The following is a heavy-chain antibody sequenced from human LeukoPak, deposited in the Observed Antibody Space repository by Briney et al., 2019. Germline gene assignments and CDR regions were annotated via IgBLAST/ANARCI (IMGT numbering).Heavy chain of an antibody. V-gene: IGHV3-69-1*02. CDR2: ISGLSSHI. D-gene: IGHD3-16*01. Sequence: GGSLRLSCAASGFTFSDYFMSWVRQAPGKGLEWVSSISGLSSHIYYGDSVKGRFSISRDNAKNSLYLQMNSLGAEDTAVYYCGRAFPPLRTSSAGDLWGQGTLVTVSS. CDR1: GFTFSDYF. CDR3: GRAFPPLRTSSAGDL. J-gene: IGHJ4*02.